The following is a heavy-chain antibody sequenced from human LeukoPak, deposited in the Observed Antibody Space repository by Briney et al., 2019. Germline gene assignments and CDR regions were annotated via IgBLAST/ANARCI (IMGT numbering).Heavy chain of an antibody. J-gene: IGHJ4*02. D-gene: IGHD1-7*01. Sequence: ASVKVSCTSSGDTITGHNMDGARQGPGHGCERKGSMNLNSGGTNYAQNFQGRVTMTRDASITTVYLGLSRLRSDDTAVYYCARDEGISGTTFDYWGQGTLVTVSS. CDR2: MNLNSGGT. V-gene: IGHV1-2*02. CDR3: ARDEGISGTTFDY. CDR1: GDTITGHN.